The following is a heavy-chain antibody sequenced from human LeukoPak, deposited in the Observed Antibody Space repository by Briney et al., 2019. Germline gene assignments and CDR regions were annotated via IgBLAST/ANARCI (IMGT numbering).Heavy chain of an antibody. V-gene: IGHV3-23*01. CDR1: GFTFSSYA. CDR3: AKSADYYGSGSYDY. CDR2: ISGSGGST. Sequence: GGSLRLSCAASGFTFSSYAMSWVRQAPGKGLEWVSAISGSGGSTYYADSVKGRFTITRDNSKNTLYLQMNSLRAEDTAVYYCAKSADYYGSGSYDYWGQGTLVTVSS. J-gene: IGHJ4*02. D-gene: IGHD3-10*01.